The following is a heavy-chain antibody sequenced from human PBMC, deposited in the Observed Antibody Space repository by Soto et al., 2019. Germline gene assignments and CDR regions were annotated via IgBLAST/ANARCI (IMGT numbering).Heavy chain of an antibody. Sequence: SGPTLVNPTETLTLTCTVSGFSLSSARMGVSWIRQPPGKALEWLAHIFSNDEKSYSTSLKSRLTTSKDTSKSQVVLTMTNMDPVDTATYYCARNQLGYSGSLGDWFDPWGQGTLVTVSS. CDR3: ARNQLGYSGSLGDWFDP. CDR2: IFSNDEK. V-gene: IGHV2-26*01. CDR1: GFSLSSARMG. D-gene: IGHD1-26*01. J-gene: IGHJ5*02.